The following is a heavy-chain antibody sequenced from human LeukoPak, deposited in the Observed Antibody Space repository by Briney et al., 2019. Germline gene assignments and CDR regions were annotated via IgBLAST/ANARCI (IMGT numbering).Heavy chain of an antibody. V-gene: IGHV1-18*01. Sequence: ASVKVSCKASGYTFTSYSISWVRRAPGQGLEWMGWISVFNGNTNYAQKFQGRVTMTTDTSTSTAYMELRSLTSDDTAVYYCARPRVNDYDSSGYYSWFDPWGQGTLVTVSS. D-gene: IGHD3-22*01. J-gene: IGHJ5*02. CDR3: ARPRVNDYDSSGYYSWFDP. CDR2: ISVFNGNT. CDR1: GYTFTSYS.